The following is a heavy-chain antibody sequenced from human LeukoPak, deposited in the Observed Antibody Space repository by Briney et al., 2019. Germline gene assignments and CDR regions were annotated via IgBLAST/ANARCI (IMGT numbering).Heavy chain of an antibody. CDR1: AFTFNIYT. J-gene: IGHJ4*02. Sequence: GRCLRPSCAAVAFTFNIYTTSCVSQAARKWLEWVSSISSTSSDIHYTDSVKGRFTIFRDNTKVSLYLQMDSRRAEDTAVYYCARRGGDSTGHQGDFDYWGQGTLVTVSS. D-gene: IGHD3-22*01. CDR3: ARRGGDSTGHQGDFDY. CDR2: ISSTSSDI. V-gene: IGHV3-21*01.